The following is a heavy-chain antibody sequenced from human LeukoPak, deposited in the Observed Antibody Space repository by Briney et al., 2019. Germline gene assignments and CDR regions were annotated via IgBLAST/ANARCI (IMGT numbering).Heavy chain of an antibody. D-gene: IGHD6-19*01. CDR1: GASISSYY. Sequence: SETLSLTCGVSGASISSYYWSWIRQSPRKGLEWIGYIHHSGSTDYHPSLRGRVTISADTSQSQFSLSLTSVTAADTAVYFCASTRGGVAVSGRGDFDIWGQGTVATVSP. CDR3: ASTRGGVAVSGRGDFDI. CDR2: IHHSGST. V-gene: IGHV4-4*09. J-gene: IGHJ3*02.